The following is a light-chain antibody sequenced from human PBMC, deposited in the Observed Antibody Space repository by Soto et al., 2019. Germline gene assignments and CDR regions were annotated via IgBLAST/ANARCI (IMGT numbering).Light chain of an antibody. V-gene: IGKV3-20*01. CDR2: GAS. Sequence: EILLTQSPGTLSLSPGDRATLSCRASQSLTRSFLAWYQQKPGQTPRLLIYGASIRATDIPDRFSGSGSGTDVTLTISRLEPEDIAVYFCQQYGRLPLSFGGGPKVEIK. J-gene: IGKJ4*01. CDR1: QSLTRSF. CDR3: QQYGRLPLS.